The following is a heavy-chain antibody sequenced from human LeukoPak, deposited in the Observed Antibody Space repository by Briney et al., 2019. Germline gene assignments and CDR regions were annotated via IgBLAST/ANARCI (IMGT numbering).Heavy chain of an antibody. CDR1: GFTFSNAW. V-gene: IGHV3-15*01. CDR3: TTAYDYGDPYYFDY. J-gene: IGHJ4*02. CDR2: IKSKTDGGTT. Sequence: GGSLRLSCAASGFTFSNAWMSWVRQAPGKGLEWVGRIKSKTDGGTTDYAAPVKGRFTISRDDSKNTLYLQTNSLKTEDTAVYYCTTAYDYGDPYYFDYWGQGTLVTVSS. D-gene: IGHD4-17*01.